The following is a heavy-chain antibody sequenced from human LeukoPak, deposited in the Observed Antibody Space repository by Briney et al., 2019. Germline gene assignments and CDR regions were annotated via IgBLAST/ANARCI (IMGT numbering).Heavy chain of an antibody. J-gene: IGHJ4*02. CDR1: GYTFTSYA. D-gene: IGHD6-19*01. CDR3: ARDLKQFGGWFDY. V-gene: IGHV1-3*01. Sequence: ASVKVSCKASGYTFTSYAMHWVRQAPGQRLEWMGWINAGNGNTKYSQKFQGKVTITRDTSASTAYMELISLRSEDTAVYFCARDLKQFGGWFDYWGQGTLVTVSS. CDR2: INAGNGNT.